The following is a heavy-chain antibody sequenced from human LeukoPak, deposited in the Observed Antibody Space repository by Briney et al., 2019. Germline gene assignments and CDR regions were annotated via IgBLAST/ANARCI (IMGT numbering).Heavy chain of an antibody. V-gene: IGHV3-48*03. J-gene: IGHJ4*02. CDR2: ISSSGSTI. CDR1: GFTFSSYE. Sequence: GGSLRLSCAASGFTFSSYEMNWVRQAPGKGLEWVSYISSSGSTIYYADSVKGRFTISRDNAKNSLYLQMNSLGAEDTAVYYCARAERWLFDYWGQGTLVTVSS. D-gene: IGHD5-24*01. CDR3: ARAERWLFDY.